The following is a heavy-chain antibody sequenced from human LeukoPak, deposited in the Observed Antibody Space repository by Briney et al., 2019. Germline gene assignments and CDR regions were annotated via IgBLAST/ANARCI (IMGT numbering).Heavy chain of an antibody. CDR2: ISSNSSTI. CDR1: GFTFSSYS. Sequence: GGSLRLSCASSGFTFSSYSMNWVRQAPGKGLEWVSYISSNSSTIYYADSVKGRFTISRDNAKNSLYLQMTSLRAEDTAVYYRARAWGNDYDLNYWGQGTLVTVSS. V-gene: IGHV3-48*04. D-gene: IGHD3-3*01. CDR3: ARAWGNDYDLNY. J-gene: IGHJ4*02.